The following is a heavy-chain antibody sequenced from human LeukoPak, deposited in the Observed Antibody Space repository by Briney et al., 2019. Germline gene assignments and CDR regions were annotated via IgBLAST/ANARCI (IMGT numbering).Heavy chain of an antibody. CDR1: GFTFSSYG. V-gene: IGHV3-23*01. J-gene: IGHJ4*02. Sequence: PGGSLRLSCAASGFTFSSYGMSWVRQAPGKALEWVSGISSGGGSTHYADSVKGRFTISRDNSKNTLYLEMSSLRAEDTAVYYCAKPRGIQLWGPLDYWGQGTLVTVSS. D-gene: IGHD5-18*01. CDR3: AKPRGIQLWGPLDY. CDR2: ISSGGGST.